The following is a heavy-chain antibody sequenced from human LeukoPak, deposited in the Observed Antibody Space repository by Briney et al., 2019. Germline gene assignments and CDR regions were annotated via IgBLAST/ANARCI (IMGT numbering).Heavy chain of an antibody. CDR3: SRELSWGPSDF. CDR1: GDSVSSHSAA. D-gene: IGHD3-16*01. Sequence: QQSGPGLVKPSQTLSLTCAISGDSVSSHSAAWNWITQSPSRGLEWLGRTYYRSKWYNDYAVSMKSRININPDTSKNQFSLQVNSVTPEDTAVYYCSRELSWGPSDFWGLGTLVTVSS. J-gene: IGHJ4*02. CDR2: TYYRSKWYN. V-gene: IGHV6-1*01.